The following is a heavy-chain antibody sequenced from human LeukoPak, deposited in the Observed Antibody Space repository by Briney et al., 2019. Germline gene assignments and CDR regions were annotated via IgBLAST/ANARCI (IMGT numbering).Heavy chain of an antibody. CDR2: ISSSGSYI. CDR1: GFTFSTYS. D-gene: IGHD5-24*01. J-gene: IGHJ4*02. V-gene: IGHV3-21*01. CDR3: ARGYVEMATIGD. Sequence: GGSLRLSCAASGFTFSTYSMHWVRQAPGKGLEWVSSISSSGSYIYYADSVKGRFTISRDNAKNTLYLQMNSLRAEDTAVYYCARGYVEMATIGDWGQGTLVTVSS.